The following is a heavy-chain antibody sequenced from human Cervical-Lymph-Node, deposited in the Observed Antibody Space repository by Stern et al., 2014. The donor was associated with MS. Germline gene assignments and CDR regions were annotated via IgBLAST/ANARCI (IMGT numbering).Heavy chain of an antibody. D-gene: IGHD6-13*01. CDR1: GFSFSRYA. CDR2: IWYDGSNP. Sequence: VQLVESGGGVVQPGRSLRLPCAASGFSFSRYAMHWVRQAPGKALEWVALIWYDGSNPYYADSVTGRFTISRDNFKNTLYLQMNSLRAEDTAVYYCASAYSSSHYYFDYWGQGTLVTVSS. V-gene: IGHV3-33*01. CDR3: ASAYSSSHYYFDY. J-gene: IGHJ4*02.